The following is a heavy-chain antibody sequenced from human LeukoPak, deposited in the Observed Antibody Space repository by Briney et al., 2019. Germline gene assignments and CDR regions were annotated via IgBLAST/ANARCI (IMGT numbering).Heavy chain of an antibody. D-gene: IGHD2-15*01. CDR2: ISRRGSTT. Sequence: PGGSLRLSRAASGFTFSDFEMNWVRQAPGKGLEWVSDISRRGSTTYYADSVKRRFTISRDNAKNSLYLQMNSLRVEDTAVYYCARYRPRTTKGGGFDYWGQGTLVTVSS. J-gene: IGHJ4*02. V-gene: IGHV3-48*03. CDR1: GFTFSDFE. CDR3: ARYRPRTTKGGGFDY.